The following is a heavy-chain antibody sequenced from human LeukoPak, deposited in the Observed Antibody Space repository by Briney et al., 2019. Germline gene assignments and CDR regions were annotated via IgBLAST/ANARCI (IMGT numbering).Heavy chain of an antibody. CDR1: GFTFSTYF. D-gene: IGHD2-21*01. V-gene: IGHV3-30-3*01. Sequence: GGSLRLSCAASGFTFSTYFMHWVRQAPGKGLEWVADIASDGSHTFYVESVKGRFTISRDNSKNTLSFQMNSLRAEDTAVYLCARERQDTLLHSGAFDIWGQGTMVTVSS. CDR2: IASDGSHT. J-gene: IGHJ3*02. CDR3: ARERQDTLLHSGAFDI.